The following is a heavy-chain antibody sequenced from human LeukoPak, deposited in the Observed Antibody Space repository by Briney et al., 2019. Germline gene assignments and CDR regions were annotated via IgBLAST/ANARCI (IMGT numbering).Heavy chain of an antibody. CDR2: IYYSGST. J-gene: IGHJ4*02. D-gene: IGHD2-2*01. CDR3: ARHGLGYCSSTSCYPPVDY. Sequence: SETLSLTCTVSGGSISSSSYYWGWIRQPPGKGLEWIGSIYYSGSTYYNPSLKSRVTISVDTSKNQFSLKLSSVTAADTAAYYCARHGLGYCSSTSCYPPVDYWGQGTLVTVSS. V-gene: IGHV4-39*01. CDR1: GGSISSSSYY.